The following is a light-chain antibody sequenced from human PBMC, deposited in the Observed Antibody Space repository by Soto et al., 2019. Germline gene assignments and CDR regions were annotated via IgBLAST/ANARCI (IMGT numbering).Light chain of an antibody. CDR2: EVS. CDR1: SSDVGSYNV. J-gene: IGLJ1*01. Sequence: QSALTQPASVSGSPGQSITISCTGTSSDVGSYNVVSWYQQHPGKAPKLMIYEVSKRPSGVSNRFSGSKSGNTASLTISGLQAEDEADYYCCSYARSSPLLYVFGTGTKLTVL. V-gene: IGLV2-23*02. CDR3: CSYARSSPLLYV.